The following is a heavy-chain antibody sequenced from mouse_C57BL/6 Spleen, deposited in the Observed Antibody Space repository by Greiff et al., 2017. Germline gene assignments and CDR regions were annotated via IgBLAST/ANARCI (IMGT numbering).Heavy chain of an antibody. V-gene: IGHV1-55*01. D-gene: IGHD1-1*01. J-gene: IGHJ1*03. Sequence: VQLQQSGAELVKPGASVKMSCKASGYTFTSYWITWVKQRPGQGLEWIGDIDPGSGSTNYNEKFKSKATLTVDTSSSTAYLQLSSLTSEDSAVYYWWRGFYGITGYWYFSVWGTWATVTVSA. CDR2: IDPGSGST. CDR3: WRGFYGITGYWYFSV. CDR1: GYTFTSYW.